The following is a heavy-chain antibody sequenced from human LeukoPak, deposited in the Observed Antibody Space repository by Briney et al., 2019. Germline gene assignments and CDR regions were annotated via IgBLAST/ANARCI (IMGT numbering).Heavy chain of an antibody. J-gene: IGHJ4*02. V-gene: IGHV3-48*03. CDR3: ATHYYDSKNY. CDR2: ISSSGSTI. D-gene: IGHD3-22*01. CDR1: GFTFSSYE. Sequence: GGSLRLSCAASGFTFSSYEMNWVRQAPGKGLEWVLYISSSGSTIYYADSVKGRFTISRDNAKNSLYLQMNSLRAEDTAVYYCATHYYDSKNYWGQGTLVTVSS.